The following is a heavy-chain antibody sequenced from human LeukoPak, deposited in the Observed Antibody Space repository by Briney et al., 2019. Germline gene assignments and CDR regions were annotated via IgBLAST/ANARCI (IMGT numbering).Heavy chain of an antibody. Sequence: GASVKVSCNASGYTFTSYGISWVRQAPGQGLERVGWISAYNGNTNYAQKLQGRVTMTTDTSTSTAYMELRSLRSDDTAVYYCARVEGSGWFLSTYYFDYWGQGTLVTVSS. D-gene: IGHD6-19*01. CDR1: GYTFTSYG. CDR2: ISAYNGNT. J-gene: IGHJ4*02. V-gene: IGHV1-18*01. CDR3: ARVEGSGWFLSTYYFDY.